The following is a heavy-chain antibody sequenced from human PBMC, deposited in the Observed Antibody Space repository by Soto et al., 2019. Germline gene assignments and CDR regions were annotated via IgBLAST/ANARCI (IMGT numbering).Heavy chain of an antibody. D-gene: IGHD2-2*01. Sequence: QVQLVQSGAEVKKPGSSVKVSCKASGGTFSSYAISWVRQAPGQGLEWMGGIIPIFGTANYAQKFQGRVTITADESTSTAYMELSSLRSEDTAVYYCARLVVAGARVPAAHYYCYGIDVWGQGTTVTVSS. V-gene: IGHV1-69*12. CDR1: GGTFSSYA. CDR3: ARLVVAGARVPAAHYYCYGIDV. J-gene: IGHJ6*02. CDR2: IIPIFGTA.